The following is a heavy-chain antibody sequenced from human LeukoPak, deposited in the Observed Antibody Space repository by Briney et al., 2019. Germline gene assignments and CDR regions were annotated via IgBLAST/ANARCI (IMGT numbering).Heavy chain of an antibody. CDR1: GYSFSNHW. CDR2: IYPGDSDT. Sequence: GESLKISCKGFGYSFSNHWIGWVRQMPGKGLEWMGIIYPGDSDTRYSPSFQAQVTVSVDKSISTAYLQWSSLKASDTATYYCARGDISGCGLFDYWRQGTLVTVSS. V-gene: IGHV5-51*01. J-gene: IGHJ4*02. D-gene: IGHD6-19*01. CDR3: ARGDISGCGLFDY.